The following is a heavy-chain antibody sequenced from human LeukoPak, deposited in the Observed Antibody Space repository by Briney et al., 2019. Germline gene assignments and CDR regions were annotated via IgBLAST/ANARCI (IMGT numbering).Heavy chain of an antibody. V-gene: IGHV1-69*05. CDR3: ASGSLGDGYGVGDYYQYMDV. CDR1: GGTFNSYA. D-gene: IGHD5-24*01. CDR2: IMPLFGAA. J-gene: IGHJ6*03. Sequence: SVKVSCKASGGTFNSYAISWVRQAPGQGLEWMGGIMPLFGAANYAQEFQGRVTFTTDESASTAYMEVSSLRSEDTAVYYCASGSLGDGYGVGDYYQYMDVWGKGTTVTVSS.